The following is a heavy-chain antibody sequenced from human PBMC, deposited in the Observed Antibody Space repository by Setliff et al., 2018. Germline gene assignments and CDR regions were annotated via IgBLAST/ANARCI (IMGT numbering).Heavy chain of an antibody. CDR3: ARGGTYRYFDY. D-gene: IGHD5-12*01. CDR2: VYYSGIA. CDR1: GGSFSTYY. Sequence: SETLSLTCTVSGGSFSTYYWSWIRQPPGKGLEWIGHVYYSGIANYNPSLKSRVTLSVDTSKNQFSLRLSSVTAADTAVYYCARGGTYRYFDYWGQGTLVTVSS. V-gene: IGHV4-59*01. J-gene: IGHJ4*02.